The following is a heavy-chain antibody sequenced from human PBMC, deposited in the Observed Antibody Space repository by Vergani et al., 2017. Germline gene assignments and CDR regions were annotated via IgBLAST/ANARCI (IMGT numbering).Heavy chain of an antibody. J-gene: IGHJ2*01. V-gene: IGHV1-24*01. CDR1: GYTLTELS. D-gene: IGHD7-27*01. CDR3: ATAYFSNWPAVWYFDL. Sequence: QVQLVQSGAEVKKPGASVKVSCKVSGYTLTELSMHWVRQAPGKGLEWMGGFDPEDGETTYAQKFQGRVTMTEDTSTDTAYMELSSLRSKDTAVYYCATAYFSNWPAVWYFDLWGRGTLVTVSS. CDR2: FDPEDGET.